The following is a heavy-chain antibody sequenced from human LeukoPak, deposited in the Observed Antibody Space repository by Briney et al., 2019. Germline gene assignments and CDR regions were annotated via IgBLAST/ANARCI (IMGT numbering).Heavy chain of an antibody. Sequence: ASVKVSCKASGYTFTSYGIRWVRQAPGQGLEWMGWISTYNGDTNYAQKLQGRVTMTTVTSTSTAYMALRSLRSDDTAVYYCARDHNWVVDYWGQGTLVTVSS. CDR3: ARDHNWVVDY. V-gene: IGHV1-18*01. J-gene: IGHJ4*02. CDR2: ISTYNGDT. D-gene: IGHD1-1*01. CDR1: GYTFTSYG.